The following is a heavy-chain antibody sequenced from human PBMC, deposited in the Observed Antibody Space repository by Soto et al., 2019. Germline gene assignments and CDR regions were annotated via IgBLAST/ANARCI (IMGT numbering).Heavy chain of an antibody. CDR1: GYSFTSYW. Sequence: PGESLKISCKGSGYSFTSYWISWVRQMPGKGLEWMGRIDPSDSYTNYSPSFQGHVTISADKSISTAYLQWSSLKASDTAMYYCARQGVIVVATNWYFDLWGRGTLVTVSS. CDR3: ARQGVIVVATNWYFDL. J-gene: IGHJ2*01. D-gene: IGHD3-22*01. CDR2: IDPSDSYT. V-gene: IGHV5-10-1*01.